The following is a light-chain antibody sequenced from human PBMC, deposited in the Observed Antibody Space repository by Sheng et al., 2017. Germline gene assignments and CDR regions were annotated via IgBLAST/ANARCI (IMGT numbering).Light chain of an antibody. CDR2: AAS. J-gene: IGKJ3*01. CDR1: QGLSNS. CDR3: QQYHTPPIT. V-gene: IGKV1-NL1*01. Sequence: DIQMTQSPSSLSASVGDRVTIACRASQGLSNSLAWYQQKPGKAPKLLLYAASRLEGGVPSRFSGSGSGTDYTLIISSLQPEDFATYYCQQYHTPPITFGPGTKVEIK.